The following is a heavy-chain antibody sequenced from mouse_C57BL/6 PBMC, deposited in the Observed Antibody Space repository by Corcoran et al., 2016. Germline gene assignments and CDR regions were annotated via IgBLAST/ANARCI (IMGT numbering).Heavy chain of an antibody. V-gene: IGHV9-3*01. CDR2: INTYSGVP. CDR3: AREETAQAPGFAY. CDR1: GYTLTTYG. D-gene: IGHD3-2*02. Sequence: QIQLVQSGPELKKPGETVKISCKASGYTLTTYGMSWVKQAPGKGLKWMGWINTYSGVPTYADDFKGRFAFSLETSASTAYLQINNLKNEDTATYFCAREETAQAPGFAYWGQGTLVTVSA. J-gene: IGHJ3*01.